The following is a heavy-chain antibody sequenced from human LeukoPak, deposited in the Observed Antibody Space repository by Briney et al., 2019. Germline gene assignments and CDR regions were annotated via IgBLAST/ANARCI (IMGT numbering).Heavy chain of an antibody. CDR3: ARLGGSYYTY. J-gene: IGHJ4*02. D-gene: IGHD1-26*01. CDR1: GFPLRSYW. CDR2: IKQDGGEK. Sequence: GGSLRLSCVASGFPLRSYWMRWVRHAPGKGLEGVANIKQDGGEKYYVDSVKGRFTISRDNAKNSLFLQMNSLRVEDTAVYYCARLGGSYYTYWGQGTLVTVSS. V-gene: IGHV3-7*01.